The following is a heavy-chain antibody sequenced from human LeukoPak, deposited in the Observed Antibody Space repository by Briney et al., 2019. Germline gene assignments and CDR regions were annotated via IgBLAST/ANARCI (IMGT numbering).Heavy chain of an antibody. CDR2: INWNGGST. D-gene: IGHD2-15*01. CDR3: ASLGYCSGGSCYARRDY. CDR1: GFTFDDYG. V-gene: IGHV3-20*04. J-gene: IGHJ4*02. Sequence: GGSLRLPCAASGFTFDDYGMSWVRQAPGEGLEWVSGINWNGGSTGYADSVKGRFTISRDNAKNSLYLQMNSLRAEDTALYYCASLGYCSGGSCYARRDYWGQGTLVTVSS.